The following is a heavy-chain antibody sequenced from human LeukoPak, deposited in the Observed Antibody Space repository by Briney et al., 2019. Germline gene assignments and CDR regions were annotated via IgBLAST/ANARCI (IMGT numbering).Heavy chain of an antibody. CDR3: ARVMGGDGYVDY. Sequence: SETLSLTCSVSGGSISSYYWSWIRQPPGKGLEWIGYIYYSGSTNYKPSLKSRVTISIDTSKKQLSLKLTSVSAADTAVYYCARVMGGDGYVDYWGQGTLVTVSS. CDR1: GGSISSYY. D-gene: IGHD3-22*01. V-gene: IGHV4-59*01. CDR2: IYYSGST. J-gene: IGHJ4*02.